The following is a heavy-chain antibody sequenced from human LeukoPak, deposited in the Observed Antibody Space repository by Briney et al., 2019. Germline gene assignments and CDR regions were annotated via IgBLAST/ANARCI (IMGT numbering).Heavy chain of an antibody. V-gene: IGHV4-59*08. CDR3: ARHGSYYDFWSGYPFDY. CDR1: GGSISSYY. J-gene: IGHJ4*02. CDR2: IYYSGSI. D-gene: IGHD3-3*01. Sequence: SETLSLTCTVSGGSISSYYWSRIRQPPGKGLEWIGYIYYSGSINYNPSLKSRVTISVDTSKNQFSLKLSSVTAADTAVYYCARHGSYYDFWSGYPFDYWGQGTLVTVSS.